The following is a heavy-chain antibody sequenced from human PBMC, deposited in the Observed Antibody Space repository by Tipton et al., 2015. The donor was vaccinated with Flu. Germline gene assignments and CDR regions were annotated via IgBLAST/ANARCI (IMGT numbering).Heavy chain of an antibody. CDR2: ISPNGDAM. D-gene: IGHD6-19*01. J-gene: IGHJ4*02. CDR1: GFIFRSYE. V-gene: IGHV3-48*03. Sequence: QLVQSGGGLVQPGGSIRLSCVASGFIFRSYEMNWVRQTPGRGLEWLSYISPNGDAMEYADSVKGRFTISRDNAENSLYLQMNSLRVEDTAVYYCARDGGQWLGHFDYWGQGTLVTVSP. CDR3: ARDGGQWLGHFDY.